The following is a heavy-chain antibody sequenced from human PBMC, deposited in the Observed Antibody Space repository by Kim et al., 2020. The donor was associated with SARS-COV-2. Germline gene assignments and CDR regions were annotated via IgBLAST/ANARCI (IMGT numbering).Heavy chain of an antibody. D-gene: IGHD3-9*01. CDR2: IYYSGST. CDR1: GGSISSGCYY. CDR3: ARDRAPTSRYFDCTQYWYLDL. Sequence: SETLSLTCTVSGGSISSGCYYWSWIRQHPGKGLEWIGYIYYSGSTYYNPSIKSRVTLSVDTSKNQFSLKLRSVTAADTSVYYCARDRAPTSRYFDCTQYWYLDLGGRDTRVTVSS. J-gene: IGHJ2*01. V-gene: IGHV4-31*03.